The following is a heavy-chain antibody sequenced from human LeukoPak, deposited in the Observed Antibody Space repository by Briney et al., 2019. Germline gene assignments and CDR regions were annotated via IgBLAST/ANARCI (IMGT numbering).Heavy chain of an antibody. V-gene: IGHV3-30*18. CDR2: ISYDGSNK. J-gene: IGHJ4*02. D-gene: IGHD4-17*01. CDR1: GFTFSSYG. CDR3: AKEDYVPLDY. Sequence: GRSLRLSCAASGFTFSSYGMHWVRQAPGKGLEWVAVISYDGSNKYYADSVKGRFTISRDNSKNTLYLQMNSLRAEDTAVYYCAKEDYVPLDYWGQGTLVTVSS.